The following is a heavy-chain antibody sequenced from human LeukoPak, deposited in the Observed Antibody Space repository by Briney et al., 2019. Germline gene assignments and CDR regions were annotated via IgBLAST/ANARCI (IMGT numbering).Heavy chain of an antibody. V-gene: IGHV3-7*03. Sequence: GGSLRLSCAASGLTFNSYWMHWVRQAPGKGLDWVANIKQDGSEKYYVDSVKGRFTISRDNAKNSLYLQMNSLTAEDTAVYYCLRGMSNWGQGTLVTVSS. CDR3: LRGMSN. CDR2: IKQDGSEK. CDR1: GLTFNSYW. J-gene: IGHJ4*02.